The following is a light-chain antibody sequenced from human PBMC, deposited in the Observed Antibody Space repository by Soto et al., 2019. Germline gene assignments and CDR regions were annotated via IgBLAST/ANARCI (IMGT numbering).Light chain of an antibody. CDR3: QQYNNWWT. CDR2: GAS. CDR1: QSVSTS. Sequence: EIVMTQSPATLSVSPGERATLSCRASQSVSTSLAWYQQKPGQAPRLLISGASTRAAGVPARFSGSGSETEFTLPISSLQSEDFAVYYCQQYNNWWTFGQGNKVEIK. J-gene: IGKJ1*01. V-gene: IGKV3-15*01.